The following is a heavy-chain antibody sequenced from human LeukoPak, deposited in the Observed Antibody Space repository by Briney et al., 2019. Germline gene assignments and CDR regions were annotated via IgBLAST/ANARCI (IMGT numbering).Heavy chain of an antibody. CDR2: INPGGRST. V-gene: IGHV1-46*01. CDR1: GYTFTNYF. Sequence: ASVKVSCKASGYTFTNYFIHWVRQAPGQGLEWMGIINPGGRSTSYAQKFQGRVTMTRDTSTSTVYMELSSLRSEDTAVYYCAREIGPIQLHLWGSAFDYWGQGTLVTVSS. CDR3: AREIGPIQLHLWGSAFDY. J-gene: IGHJ4*02. D-gene: IGHD5-24*01.